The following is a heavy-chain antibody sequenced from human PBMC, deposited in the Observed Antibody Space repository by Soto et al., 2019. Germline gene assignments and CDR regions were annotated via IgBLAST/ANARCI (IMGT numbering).Heavy chain of an antibody. CDR1: GYTFTAYY. CDR3: ARDRQYGDYGYSFDF. V-gene: IGHV1-2*02. Sequence: ASVKVSGKTSGYTFTAYYMHWVRQAPGQGLKWMGWVNPSSGDTDYAQDFQGRVTLTRDTSVNTVYMELSGLNSDDTALYYCARDRQYGDYGYSFDFWGQGTLVTVSS. CDR2: VNPSSGDT. D-gene: IGHD4-17*01. J-gene: IGHJ4*02.